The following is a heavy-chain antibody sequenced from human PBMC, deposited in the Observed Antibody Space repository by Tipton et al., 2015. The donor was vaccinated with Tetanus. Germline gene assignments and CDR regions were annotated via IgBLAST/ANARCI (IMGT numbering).Heavy chain of an antibody. CDR2: VYYDGSA. D-gene: IGHD3-16*01. Sequence: TLSLTCTVSGDSISSSDYYWGWIRQPPGEGLEWIASVYYDGSAYYNPSLKSRVTISVDTSNNLFSLKLTSVTTADTAVYYCARSGGRRYAFDIWGQGTMVTVSS. V-gene: IGHV4-39*07. J-gene: IGHJ3*02. CDR1: GDSISSSDYY. CDR3: ARSGGRRYAFDI.